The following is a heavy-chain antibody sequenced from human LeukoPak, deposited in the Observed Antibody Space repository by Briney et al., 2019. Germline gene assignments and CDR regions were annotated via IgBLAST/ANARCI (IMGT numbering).Heavy chain of an antibody. V-gene: IGHV4-59*01. CDR2: IYYSGST. CDR3: ARAPGNDYYPYYYMDV. Sequence: SETLSLTCTVSGGSISSYYWSWIRQPPGKGLEWIGYIYYSGSTNYNPSLKSRVTITVDTSKNQFSLKVSSVTAADTAVYYCARAPGNDYYPYYYMDVWGKGTTVTVSS. D-gene: IGHD4/OR15-4a*01. J-gene: IGHJ6*03. CDR1: GGSISSYY.